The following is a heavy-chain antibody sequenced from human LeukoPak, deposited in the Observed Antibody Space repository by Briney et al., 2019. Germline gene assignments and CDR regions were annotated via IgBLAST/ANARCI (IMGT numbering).Heavy chain of an antibody. J-gene: IGHJ4*02. D-gene: IGHD5-12*01. Sequence: GGSLRLSCAASGFTFSSYWMSWVRQAPGKGLEWVANIKQDGSEKYYVDSVKGRFTISRDNAKNPLYLQMNSLRAEDTAVYYCARGKATITWYYFDYWGQGTLVTVSS. CDR2: IKQDGSEK. CDR3: ARGKATITWYYFDY. V-gene: IGHV3-7*01. CDR1: GFTFSSYW.